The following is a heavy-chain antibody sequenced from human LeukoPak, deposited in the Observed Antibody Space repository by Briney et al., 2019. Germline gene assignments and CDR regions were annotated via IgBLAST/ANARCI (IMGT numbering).Heavy chain of an antibody. Sequence: GGSLRLSCAVSGFTFSNYAMSWGRQTPARGLEWVSSINEVGDDTNYVDSVRGRFTVSRDNSKNTLYLQLNSLRAEDTALYYCSKRGPNTGWHFFDHWGPGTLVTVS. CDR2: INEVGDDT. J-gene: IGHJ5*02. V-gene: IGHV3-23*01. CDR3: SKRGPNTGWHFFDH. D-gene: IGHD6-19*01. CDR1: GFTFSNYA.